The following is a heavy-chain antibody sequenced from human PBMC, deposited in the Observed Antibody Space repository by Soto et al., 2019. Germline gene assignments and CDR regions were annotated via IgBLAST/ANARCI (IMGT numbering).Heavy chain of an antibody. CDR1: SGSISSSNW. V-gene: IGHV4-4*02. D-gene: IGHD3-10*01. Sequence: SETLSLTCAVSSGSISSSNWWSWVRQPPGKGLEWIGEIYHSGSTNYNPSLKSRVTISVDKSKNQFSLKLSSVTAADTAVDYCASTMVRGVYPFWGQGTLVTVSS. CDR3: ASTMVRGVYPF. J-gene: IGHJ4*02. CDR2: IYHSGST.